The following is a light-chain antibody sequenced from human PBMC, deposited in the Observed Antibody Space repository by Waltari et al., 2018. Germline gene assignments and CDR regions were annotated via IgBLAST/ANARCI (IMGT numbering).Light chain of an antibody. V-gene: IGKV1-39*01. CDR1: QRISSY. J-gene: IGKJ2*01. CDR2: AAS. Sequence: DIQMTHSPSSLSASVGDRVTITCRASQRISSYLNWYQQKPGKAPKLLIYAASNLQGGVPSRFSGGGSATDFTLAINNLQPEDFATYYCQQSYTTPYTFGQGTKLEI. CDR3: QQSYTTPYT.